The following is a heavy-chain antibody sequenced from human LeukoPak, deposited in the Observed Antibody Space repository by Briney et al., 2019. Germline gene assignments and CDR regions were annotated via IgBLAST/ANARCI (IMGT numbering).Heavy chain of an antibody. CDR3: VRGRRDGYIYDY. V-gene: IGHV4-34*01. CDR2: INHSGST. J-gene: IGHJ4*02. Sequence: SETLSLTCAVYGGSFSGYYWSWIRQPPGKGLEWIGEINHSGSTNYNPSLKSRVTISVDTSKNQFSLKLSSVTAADTAVYYCVRGRRDGYIYDYWGQGTLVTVSS. CDR1: GGSFSGYY. D-gene: IGHD5-24*01.